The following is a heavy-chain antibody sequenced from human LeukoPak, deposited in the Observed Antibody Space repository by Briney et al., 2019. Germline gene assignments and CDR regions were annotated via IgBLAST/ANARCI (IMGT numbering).Heavy chain of an antibody. V-gene: IGHV3-66*01. CDR2: IYSGGTT. Sequence: GGSLRLSCAASGITVSSNYMSWVRQAPGKGLEWVSAIYSGGTTDSVDSVKGRFTISRDDSKNTLYLQMNSLRAEDTAVYYCARASRQFQDAFDIWGQETMVTVSS. J-gene: IGHJ3*02. CDR3: ARASRQFQDAFDI. CDR1: GITVSSNY. D-gene: IGHD5-24*01.